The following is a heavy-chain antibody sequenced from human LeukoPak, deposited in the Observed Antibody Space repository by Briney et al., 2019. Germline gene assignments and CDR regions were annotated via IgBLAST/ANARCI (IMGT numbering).Heavy chain of an antibody. CDR2: INPNSGGT. CDR1: GYTFTGYY. V-gene: IGHV1-2*02. J-gene: IGHJ2*01. CDR3: ARKLENLVCFDL. Sequence: ASVTVSCKASGYTFTGYYMHWVRQAPGQGLEWMGWINPNSGGTDYAQKFQGRVIMTRDTSISTAYMELSRLRSDDTAVYYCARKLENLVCFDLWGRGTLVTVSS. D-gene: IGHD1-1*01.